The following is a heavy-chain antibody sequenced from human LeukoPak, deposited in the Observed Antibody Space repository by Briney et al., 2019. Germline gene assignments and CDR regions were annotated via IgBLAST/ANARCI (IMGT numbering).Heavy chain of an antibody. CDR1: GGSISSYY. V-gene: IGHV4-59*01. CDR2: IYYSGST. CDR3: ARGAPHWYFDL. Sequence: SETLSLTCTVSGGSISSYYWSWIRQPPGKGLEWIGYIYYSGSTNYNPSLKSRVTISVDTSKNQFPLKLSSVTAADTAVYYCARGAPHWYFDLWGRGTLVTVSS. J-gene: IGHJ2*01.